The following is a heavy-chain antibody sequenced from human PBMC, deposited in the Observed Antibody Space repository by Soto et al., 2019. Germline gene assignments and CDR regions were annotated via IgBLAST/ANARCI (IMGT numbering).Heavy chain of an antibody. CDR3: VRVMHLSRLDS. CDR2: INTDGSVA. D-gene: IGHD3-16*01. V-gene: IGHV3-74*03. Sequence: EVQLVESGGGLVQPGESLRLSCAASGLTFRSYWMHWVRQATGKGLVWVSRINTDGSVAMYVDSVKGRFTISRDNAKNTLYLHLNSLRAEDTAVYYCVRVMHLSRLDSWGQGTLVTVSS. J-gene: IGHJ4*02. CDR1: GLTFRSYW.